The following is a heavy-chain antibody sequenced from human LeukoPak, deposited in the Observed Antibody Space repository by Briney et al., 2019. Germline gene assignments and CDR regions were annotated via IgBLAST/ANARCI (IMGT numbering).Heavy chain of an antibody. CDR2: IKEDGSEK. J-gene: IGHJ5*02. D-gene: IGHD3-3*01. Sequence: GGSLRLSCAGSGFSFTSHWMSWVRQAPAKGLEWVANIKEDGSEKYYADSVKGRFTISRDNAKNSLSLQMNSLRAEDTAVYYCARGVGWFDPWGQGTLVTLSS. CDR3: ARGVGWFDP. CDR1: GFSFTSHW. V-gene: IGHV3-7*01.